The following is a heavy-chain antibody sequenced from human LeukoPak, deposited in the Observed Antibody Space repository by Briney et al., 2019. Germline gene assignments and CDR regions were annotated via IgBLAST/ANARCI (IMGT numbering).Heavy chain of an antibody. CDR2: KKPDGSVG. CDR3: TQNLVAAAGDH. CDR1: GFTLSSYW. D-gene: IGHD6-13*01. V-gene: IGHV3-7*01. J-gene: IGHJ4*02. Sequence: GGSLRLSCAASGFTLSSYWMTWIRQAPGKGLEWVANKKPDGSVGYYVDSVRGRFIISRDNAGNSLYLQMNSLRVEDTAVYYCTQNLVAAAGDHWGQGTLLIVSS.